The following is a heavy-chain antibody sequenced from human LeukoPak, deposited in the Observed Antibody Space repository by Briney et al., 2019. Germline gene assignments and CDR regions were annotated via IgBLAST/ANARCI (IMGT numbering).Heavy chain of an antibody. Sequence: ASVKVSCKASGYTFTSYYMHWVRQAPGQGLEWMGIINPSGGSTSYAQKFQGRVTMTRDMSTSTVYMELSSLRSEDTAVYYCARDVGRDGYNRGWFDPWGQGTLVTVSS. D-gene: IGHD5-24*01. CDR1: GYTFTSYY. J-gene: IGHJ5*02. V-gene: IGHV1-46*01. CDR2: INPSGGST. CDR3: ARDVGRDGYNRGWFDP.